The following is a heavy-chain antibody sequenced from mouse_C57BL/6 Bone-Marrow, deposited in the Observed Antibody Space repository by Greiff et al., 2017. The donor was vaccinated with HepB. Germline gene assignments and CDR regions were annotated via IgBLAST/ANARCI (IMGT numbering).Heavy chain of an antibody. Sequence: VQLQQSGPELVKPGASVKISCKASGYAFSSSWMNWVKQRPGKGLEWIGRIYPGDGDTNYNGKFKGKATLTADKSSSTAYMQLSSLTSEDSAVYFCARSGYYGSSYGAWFAYWGQGTLVTVSA. CDR2: IYPGDGDT. D-gene: IGHD1-1*01. V-gene: IGHV1-82*01. CDR1: GYAFSSSW. CDR3: ARSGYYGSSYGAWFAY. J-gene: IGHJ3*01.